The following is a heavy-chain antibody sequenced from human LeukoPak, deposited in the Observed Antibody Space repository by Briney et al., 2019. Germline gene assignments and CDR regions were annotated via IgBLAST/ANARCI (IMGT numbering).Heavy chain of an antibody. Sequence: GGSLRLSCAASGFTFSSYAMSWVRQAPGRGLEWVSAISGSGGSTYYADSVKGRFTVSRDNSKNTLYLQMNSLRAEDTAVYYCAKVSKFRRYYFDYWGQGTLVTVSS. CDR3: AKVSKFRRYYFDY. V-gene: IGHV3-23*01. D-gene: IGHD5/OR15-5a*01. CDR2: ISGSGGST. CDR1: GFTFSSYA. J-gene: IGHJ4*02.